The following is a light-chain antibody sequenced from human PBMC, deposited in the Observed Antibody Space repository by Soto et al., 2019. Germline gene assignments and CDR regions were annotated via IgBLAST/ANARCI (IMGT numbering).Light chain of an antibody. Sequence: DIQMTQSPSSLSASVGDRVTITCRARQSISSYLNWYQQKPGKAPKLLIYAASSLQSGVPSRFSGSGSGTDFTLTISSMQHEDVATYYCQQRCNWPPVTFGGGTKVEIK. CDR1: QSISSY. CDR2: AAS. CDR3: QQRCNWPPVT. J-gene: IGKJ4*01. V-gene: IGKV1-39*01.